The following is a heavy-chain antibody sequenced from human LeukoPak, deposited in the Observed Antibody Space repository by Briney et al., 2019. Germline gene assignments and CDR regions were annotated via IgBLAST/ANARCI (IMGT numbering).Heavy chain of an antibody. CDR1: GFTFSSFA. D-gene: IGHD3-16*02. Sequence: AGGSLRLSCAASGFTFSSFAMSWVRLTPGKGLEWVAAISDSGRYTYYADPVKGRFTISRDNSKNTLYLQMNSLRVEDTAIYYCAKDIQLSTWGLGTMVTVSS. V-gene: IGHV3-23*01. CDR2: ISDSGRYT. CDR3: AKDIQLST. J-gene: IGHJ3*01.